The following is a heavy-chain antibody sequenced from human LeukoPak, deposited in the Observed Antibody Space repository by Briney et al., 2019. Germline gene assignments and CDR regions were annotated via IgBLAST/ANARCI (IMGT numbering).Heavy chain of an antibody. V-gene: IGHV4-4*07. D-gene: IGHD1-26*01. J-gene: IGHJ4*02. Sequence: SETLSLTCAVSGGSINNYYWSWIRQPAGQGLEWIGRIYSSGTTNYNPSLKSRVIMSVDTSRNQFSLKLSSVTAADTAVYYCARAFGSSSTAMIYFDNWGQGTLVTVSS. CDR2: IYSSGTT. CDR3: ARAFGSSSTAMIYFDN. CDR1: GGSINNYY.